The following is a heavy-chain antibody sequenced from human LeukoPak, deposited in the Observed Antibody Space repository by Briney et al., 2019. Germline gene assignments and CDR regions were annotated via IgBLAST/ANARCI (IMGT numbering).Heavy chain of an antibody. D-gene: IGHD6-19*01. CDR2: IYDRGVT. CDR1: GGSFSGYY. V-gene: IGHV4-59*01. CDR3: AREGSGWYALDY. J-gene: IGHJ4*02. Sequence: AETLTLPCTVSGGSFSGYYGSWIREPPGKGREYIGYIYDRGVTNYNPPLKSRVTISSDTSKNQFSLKIASVTAADTAAYYCAREGSGWYALDYWGQGTLVTVSS.